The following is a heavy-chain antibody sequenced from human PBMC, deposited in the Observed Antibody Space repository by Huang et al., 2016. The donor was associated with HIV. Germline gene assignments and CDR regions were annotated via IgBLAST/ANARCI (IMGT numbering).Heavy chain of an antibody. Sequence: QLQLQESGPGPVKPSATLSLTCSVSGGSISGSRYYWGWIRQPPGKGREWIGSIYYSGDSHYSPSLKRRVTISVDTSKKQFSLKLSSVTAADTAVYYCARGQSGPSQWLASLGNYYYYMDVWGKGTTVTVSS. D-gene: IGHD6-19*01. V-gene: IGHV4-39*01. J-gene: IGHJ6*03. CDR2: IYYSGDS. CDR1: GGSISGSRYY. CDR3: ARGQSGPSQWLASLGNYYYYMDV.